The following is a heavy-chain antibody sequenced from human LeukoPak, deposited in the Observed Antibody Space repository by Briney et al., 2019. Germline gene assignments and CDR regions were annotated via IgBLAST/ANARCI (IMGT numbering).Heavy chain of an antibody. D-gene: IGHD6-13*01. CDR2: INPNSGGT. Sequence: GASVKVSCKASGYTFTGYYMHWVRQAPGQGLEWMGWINPNSGGTNYAQKFQGRVTMSVDTSKNQFSLKLSSVTAADTAVYYCARDQGAAAGPYFDYWGQGTLVTVSS. CDR3: ARDQGAAAGPYFDY. J-gene: IGHJ4*02. V-gene: IGHV1-2*02. CDR1: GYTFTGYY.